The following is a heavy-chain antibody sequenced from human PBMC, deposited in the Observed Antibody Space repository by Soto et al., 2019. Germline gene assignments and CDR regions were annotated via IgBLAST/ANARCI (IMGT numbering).Heavy chain of an antibody. V-gene: IGHV4-59*01. J-gene: IGHJ6*04. CDR1: GGSISSYY. CDR3: ARDEGGMDV. CDR2: IYYSGST. Sequence: PSETLSLTCTVSGGSISSYYWSWIRQPQGKGLEWIGYIYYSGSTNYNPSLKSRATISLDTSKNQFSLKLSPVTVADTAVYYCARDEGGMDVWGKGTTVTVSS.